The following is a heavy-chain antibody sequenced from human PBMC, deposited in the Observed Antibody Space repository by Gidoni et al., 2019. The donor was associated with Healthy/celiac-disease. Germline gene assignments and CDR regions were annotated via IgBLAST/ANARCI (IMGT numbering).Heavy chain of an antibody. CDR3: ARGRLHLGELSFFDY. Sequence: QVQLQESGPGLVKPSQTLSLTCTVSGYSLSRGFYYWSWIRQHPGKGLEWIGYIYYSGSTYYNPSLKSRVTMSVDTSKNQFSLKLSSVTAADTAVYYCARGRLHLGELSFFDYWGQGTLVTVSS. V-gene: IGHV4-31*03. CDR2: IYYSGST. CDR1: GYSLSRGFYY. D-gene: IGHD3-16*02. J-gene: IGHJ4*02.